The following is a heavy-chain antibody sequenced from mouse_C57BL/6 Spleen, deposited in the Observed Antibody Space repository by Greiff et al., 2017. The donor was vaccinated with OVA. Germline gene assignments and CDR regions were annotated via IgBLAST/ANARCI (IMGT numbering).Heavy chain of an antibody. J-gene: IGHJ1*03. CDR2: IYPGDGDT. V-gene: IGHV1-82*01. D-gene: IGHD1-1*01. CDR1: GYAFSSSW. Sequence: VQLQQSGPELVKPGASVKISCKASGYAFSSSWMNWVKQRPGKGLAWIGRIYPGDGDTNYNGKFKGKATLPADKSSSTAYMQLSSLTSEDSAVYFCARSPFYYGSSYGYFEVWGTGTTVTVSS. CDR3: ARSPFYYGSSYGYFEV.